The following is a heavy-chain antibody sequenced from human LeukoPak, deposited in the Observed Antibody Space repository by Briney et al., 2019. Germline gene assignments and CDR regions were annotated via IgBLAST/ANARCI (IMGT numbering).Heavy chain of an antibody. J-gene: IGHJ3*02. CDR1: GGSISSGDYY. CDR3: ARANYYDSSAYAFDI. CDR2: IYYSGST. V-gene: IGHV4-30-4*08. Sequence: SETLSLTCTVSGGSISSGDYYWSWIRQPPGKGLEWIGYIYYSGSTYYNPSLKSRVTISVDTSKNQFSLKLSSVTAADTAVYYCARANYYDSSAYAFDIWGQGTLVTVSS. D-gene: IGHD3-22*01.